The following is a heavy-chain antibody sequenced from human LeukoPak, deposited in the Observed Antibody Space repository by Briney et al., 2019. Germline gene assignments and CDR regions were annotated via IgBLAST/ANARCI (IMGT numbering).Heavy chain of an antibody. V-gene: IGHV4-61*08. D-gene: IGHD3-10*01. J-gene: IGHJ5*02. Sequence: PSETLSLTCTVSGASVGSAGSHWMWIRQPPGKGLEYIGNIHRTGSTDYKPSLRGRVTISVDTSNDHFSLTLRSVTAADTAVYYCASLAEGESGRGSWGQGTFVTVSP. CDR3: ASLAEGESGRGS. CDR1: GASVGSAGSH. CDR2: IHRTGST.